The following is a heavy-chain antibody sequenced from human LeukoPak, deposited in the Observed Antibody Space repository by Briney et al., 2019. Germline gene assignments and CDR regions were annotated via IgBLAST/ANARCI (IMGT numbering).Heavy chain of an antibody. CDR1: GYTFTSYD. Sequence: ASVKVSCKASGYTFTSYDINWVRQAPGQGLEWMGWINPNSGGTNYAQKFQGWVTMTRDTSISTAYMEVSRLRSDDTAVYYCARDFEGYSSSWYWDYWGQGTLVTVSS. D-gene: IGHD6-13*01. V-gene: IGHV1-2*04. CDR3: ARDFEGYSSSWYWDY. J-gene: IGHJ4*02. CDR2: INPNSGGT.